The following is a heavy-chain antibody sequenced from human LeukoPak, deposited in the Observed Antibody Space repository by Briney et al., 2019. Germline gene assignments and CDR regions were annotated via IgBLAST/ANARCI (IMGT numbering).Heavy chain of an antibody. CDR3: ARIVGATHFDY. Sequence: TLSLTCAVSGGSISSSNWWSWVRQPPGKALEWLARIDWDDDKYYSTSLKTRLTISKDTSKNQVVLTMTNMDPVDTATYYCARIVGATHFDYWGQGTLVTVSS. V-gene: IGHV2-70*18. J-gene: IGHJ4*02. CDR1: GGSISSSNWW. D-gene: IGHD1-26*01. CDR2: IDWDDDK.